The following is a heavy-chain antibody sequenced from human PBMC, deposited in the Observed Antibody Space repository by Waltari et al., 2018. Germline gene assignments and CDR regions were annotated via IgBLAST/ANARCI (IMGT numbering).Heavy chain of an antibody. Sequence: EVQLVQSGAEVKKPGESLRISCEGSGYTFANYWIGWVRQTPDKGLEWMGIIFPDDSDTRYSPSFQGQVTISVDKSINTAYLQWNSLKASDTAVYFCARPSWSRALWY. CDR3: ARPSWSRALWY. CDR2: IFPDDSDT. D-gene: IGHD3-10*01. CDR1: GYTFANYW. V-gene: IGHV5-51*01. J-gene: IGHJ2*01.